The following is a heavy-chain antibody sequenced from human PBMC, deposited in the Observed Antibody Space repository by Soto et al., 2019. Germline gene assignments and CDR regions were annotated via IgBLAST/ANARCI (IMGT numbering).Heavy chain of an antibody. CDR2: IIPIFGTA. D-gene: IGHD6-13*01. V-gene: IGHV1-69*06. CDR3: ARDKGIAAAGDAFDI. J-gene: IGHJ3*02. Sequence: VASVKVSCKASGGTFSSYAISWVRQAPGQGLEWMGGIIPIFGTANYAQKFQGRVTITADKSTSTAYMELSSLRSEDTAVYYCARDKGIAAAGDAFDIWGRGTMVTVSS. CDR1: GGTFSSYA.